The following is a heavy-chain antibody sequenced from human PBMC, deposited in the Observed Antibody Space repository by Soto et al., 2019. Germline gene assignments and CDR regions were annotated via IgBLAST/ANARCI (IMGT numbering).Heavy chain of an antibody. J-gene: IGHJ4*02. CDR2: ISHSGSI. D-gene: IGHD3-22*01. Sequence: QVQLRQWGPGLLKPSGTLSLTGGVYGESLSGYYWTWIRQPPGQGLEGLGEISHSGSINYNPSLQFRLTISVDTSRNQFSLKMASVTDADTALYFCARGYDSSGYYSPILDYWGQGILVTVSS. CDR3: ARGYDSSGYYSPILDY. CDR1: GESLSGYY. V-gene: IGHV4-34*02.